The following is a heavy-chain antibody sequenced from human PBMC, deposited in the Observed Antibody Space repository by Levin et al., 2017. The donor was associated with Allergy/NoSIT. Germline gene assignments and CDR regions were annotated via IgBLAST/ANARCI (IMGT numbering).Heavy chain of an antibody. D-gene: IGHD2/OR15-2a*01. CDR1: GFTFSSYS. CDR3: ARDVVLRRGFYYFDY. V-gene: IGHV3-21*01. Sequence: SGGSLRLSCAASGFTFSSYSMNWVRQAPGKGLEWVSSISSSSSYIYYADSVKGRFTISRDNAKNSLYLQMNSLRAEDTAVYDCARDVVLRRGFYYFDYWGQGTLVTVSS. J-gene: IGHJ4*02. CDR2: ISSSSSYI.